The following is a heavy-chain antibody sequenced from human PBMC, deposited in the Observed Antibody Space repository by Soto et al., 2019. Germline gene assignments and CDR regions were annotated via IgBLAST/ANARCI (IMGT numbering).Heavy chain of an antibody. D-gene: IGHD1-26*01. Sequence: QVQLRESGPGLVKPSGTLSLTCTVSGGSISSNNWWSWVRQSPGKGLGWIGEVFHSGITNYSKSLSSRPTIKVDESKNRSSLRLTSVTAADTAVYYCVKEEGSQKVRGSFLHWGQGSLVSVSS. CDR3: VKEEGSQKVRGSFLH. CDR2: VFHSGIT. CDR1: GGSISSNNW. V-gene: IGHV4-4*02. J-gene: IGHJ1*01.